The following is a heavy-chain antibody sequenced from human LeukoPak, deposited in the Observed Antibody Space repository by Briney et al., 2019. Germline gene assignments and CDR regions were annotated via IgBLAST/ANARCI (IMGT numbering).Heavy chain of an antibody. J-gene: IGHJ5*02. D-gene: IGHD2-2*01. CDR1: GYSISSGYY. V-gene: IGHV4-38-2*02. CDR2: IYHSGST. Sequence: SETLSLTCTVSGYSISSGYYWGWIRQPPGKGLEWIGSIYHSGSTYYNPSLKSRVTISVDTSKNQFSLKLSSVTVADTAVYYCARDHRDIVVVPAAGETGKNWFDPWGQGTLVTVSS. CDR3: ARDHRDIVVVPAAGETGKNWFDP.